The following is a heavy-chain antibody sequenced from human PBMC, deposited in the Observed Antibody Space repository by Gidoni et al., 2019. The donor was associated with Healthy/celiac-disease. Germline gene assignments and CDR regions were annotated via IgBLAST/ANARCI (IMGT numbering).Heavy chain of an antibody. CDR3: ARDIEMATITSLFDY. CDR2: INPSDGST. D-gene: IGHD5-12*01. Sequence: QVQLVQSGAEVKKPGASVKVSCKASGYTFTSYYMHWVRQAPGQGLEWMGIINPSDGSTSYAQKFQGRVTMTRDTSTSTVYMELSSLRSEDTAVYYCARDIEMATITSLFDYWGQGTLVTVSS. CDR1: GYTFTSYY. V-gene: IGHV1-46*01. J-gene: IGHJ4*02.